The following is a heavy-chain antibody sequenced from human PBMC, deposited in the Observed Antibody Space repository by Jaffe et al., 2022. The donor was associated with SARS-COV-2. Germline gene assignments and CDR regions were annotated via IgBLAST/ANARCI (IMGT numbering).Heavy chain of an antibody. Sequence: QVQLQESGPGLVKPSETLSLTCTVSGGSISSYYWSWIRQPPGKGLEWIGYIYYSGSTNYNPSLKSRVTISVDTSKNQFSLKLSSVTAADTAVYYCACSGSSGYYYGRFDYWGQGTLVTVSS. J-gene: IGHJ4*02. CDR3: ACSGSSGYYYGRFDY. V-gene: IGHV4-59*01. CDR2: IYYSGST. D-gene: IGHD3-22*01. CDR1: GGSISSYY.